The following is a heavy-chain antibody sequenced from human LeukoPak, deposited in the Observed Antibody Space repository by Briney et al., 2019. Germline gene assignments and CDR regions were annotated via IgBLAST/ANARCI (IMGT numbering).Heavy chain of an antibody. CDR3: ARETMLAGFASGLGFNY. J-gene: IGHJ4*02. V-gene: IGHV4-59*01. CDR2: IHGSGYS. Sequence: SETLSLTCTVSGASISSWYWSWIRQPPGKGLGWIGNIHGSGYSNYNPSLKSRLSMSLDTSRNQFSLNLTSVTAADTATYYCARETMLAGFASGLGFNYWGQGILVIVSS. CDR1: GASISSWY. D-gene: IGHD6-19*01.